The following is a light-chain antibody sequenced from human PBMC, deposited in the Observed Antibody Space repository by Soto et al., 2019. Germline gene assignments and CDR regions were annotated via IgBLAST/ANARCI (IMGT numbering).Light chain of an antibody. CDR3: SSYAGNKHV. CDR2: EVT. Sequence: QSVLTQPPSASGSLGQSVTISCTGTRSDVGGYEYVSWYQQHPGKAPKLMIYEVTKRPSGVPDRFSGSKSGNTASLTVSGLQAEDEADYYCSSYAGNKHVFGTGTKVNVL. V-gene: IGLV2-8*01. CDR1: RSDVGGYEY. J-gene: IGLJ1*01.